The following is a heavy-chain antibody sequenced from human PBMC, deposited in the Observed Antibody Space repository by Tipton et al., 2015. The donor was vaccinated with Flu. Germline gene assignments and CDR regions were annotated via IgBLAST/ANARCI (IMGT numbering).Heavy chain of an antibody. Sequence: SLRLSCAVSGFTFSRYGMSWVRQAPGKGLEWVSGFTWNSGSIGYADSVKGRFTISRDNAKNSLYLQMNSLRAEDTALYYCAKWGASYYYDGSGHYGMDVWGQGTTVTVSS. CDR2: FTWNSGSI. D-gene: IGHD3-22*01. CDR3: AKWGASYYYDGSGHYGMDV. J-gene: IGHJ6*02. CDR1: GFTFSRYG. V-gene: IGHV3-9*01.